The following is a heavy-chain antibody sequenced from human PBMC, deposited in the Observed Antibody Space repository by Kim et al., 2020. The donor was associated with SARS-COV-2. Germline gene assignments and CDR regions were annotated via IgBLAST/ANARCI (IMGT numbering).Heavy chain of an antibody. D-gene: IGHD3-16*02. CDR2: ISSSSSYI. Sequence: GGSLRLSCAASGFTFSSYSMNWVRQAPGKGLEWVSSISSSSSYIYYEDSVKGRFTISRDNAKNSLYLQMNSLRAEDTAVDYFARDGILHLGELSLWGYY. CDR3: ARDGILHLGELSLWGYY. J-gene: IGHJ6*01. CDR1: GFTFSSYS. V-gene: IGHV3-21*01.